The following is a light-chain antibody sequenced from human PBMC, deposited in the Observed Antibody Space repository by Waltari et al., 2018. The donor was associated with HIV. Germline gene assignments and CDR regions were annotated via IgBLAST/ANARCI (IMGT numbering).Light chain of an antibody. J-gene: IGLJ3*02. CDR2: RNN. CDR1: SSNIGSHY. CDR3: AAWDDSLSGWV. Sequence: QSVLTQPPSASGTPGQRVTISCSGSSSNIGSHYVYWYQQLPGTAPHLLIYRNNQRPSGVPDRFSGSKSGTSASLAISGLRSEDEADYYCAAWDDSLSGWVFGGGTKLTVL. V-gene: IGLV1-47*01.